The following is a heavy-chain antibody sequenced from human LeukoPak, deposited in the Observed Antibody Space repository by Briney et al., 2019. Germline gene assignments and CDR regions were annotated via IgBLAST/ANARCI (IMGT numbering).Heavy chain of an antibody. D-gene: IGHD3-16*01. Sequence: SETLSLTCTVSGGSISSYYWSWIRQPAGKGLEWIGRIYTSGSTNYNPSLKSRVTMSVDTSKNQFSLKLSSVTAADTAVYYCARDNYDYVWGSFWSGPQDYYYYYMDVWGKGTTVTISS. V-gene: IGHV4-4*07. CDR3: ARDNYDYVWGSFWSGPQDYYYYYMDV. CDR2: IYTSGST. J-gene: IGHJ6*03. CDR1: GGSISSYY.